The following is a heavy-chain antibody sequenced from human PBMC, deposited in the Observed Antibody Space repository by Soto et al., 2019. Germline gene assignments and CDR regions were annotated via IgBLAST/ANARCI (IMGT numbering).Heavy chain of an antibody. CDR2: TSFDGSNQ. Sequence: QVRLVESGGGVVQPGRSLRLSCAASGFTFRAYVMHWVRQAPGKGLEWVAVTSFDGSNQYYADSVKGRFSISRDNSKNLLYLQMNSLRVDDTAMYYCARERESASQHWFDPWGQGTLVTVSS. CDR3: ARERESASQHWFDP. V-gene: IGHV3-30-3*01. J-gene: IGHJ5*02. D-gene: IGHD3-10*01. CDR1: GFTFRAYV.